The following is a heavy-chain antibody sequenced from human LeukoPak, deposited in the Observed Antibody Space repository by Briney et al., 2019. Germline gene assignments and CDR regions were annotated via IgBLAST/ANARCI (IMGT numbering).Heavy chain of an antibody. J-gene: IGHJ4*02. CDR1: GGSISSYC. CDR3: ARDILNCSGGSCYSRLDY. Sequence: SETLSLTCTVSGGSISSYCWSWIRQPPGKGLEWIGYIYYSGSTNYNPSLKSRVTISVDTSKNQFSLKLSSVTAADTAVYYCARDILNCSGGSCYSRLDYWGQGTLVTVSS. CDR2: IYYSGST. D-gene: IGHD2-15*01. V-gene: IGHV4-59*01.